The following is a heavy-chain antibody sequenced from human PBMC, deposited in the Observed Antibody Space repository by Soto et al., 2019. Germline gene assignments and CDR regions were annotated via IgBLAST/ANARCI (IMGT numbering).Heavy chain of an antibody. D-gene: IGHD5-12*01. CDR3: ARVPARARYYYYGMDV. CDR1: GGSISSYY. Sequence: PSETLSLTCSVSGGSISSYYWSWIRQPPGKGLEWIGYIYYSGSTNYNPSLKSRVTISVDTSKNHFSLKLSSVTAADTAVYYCARVPARARYYYYGMDVWGQGTTVTVSS. V-gene: IGHV4-59*01. CDR2: IYYSGST. J-gene: IGHJ6*02.